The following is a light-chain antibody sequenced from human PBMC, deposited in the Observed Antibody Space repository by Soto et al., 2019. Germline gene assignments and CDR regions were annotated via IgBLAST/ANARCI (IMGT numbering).Light chain of an antibody. CDR1: QSVSSSY. CDR3: QQYGSSPPLT. J-gene: IGKJ4*01. Sequence: EIVLTQSPGTLSLSPGERATLSCRASQSVSSSYLAWYQQKPGQAPRPLIYGASNRATGIPDRVTGSGSGTDLTLIISRLEPEDFAVYYCQQYGSSPPLTFGGGTKVEIK. V-gene: IGKV3-20*01. CDR2: GAS.